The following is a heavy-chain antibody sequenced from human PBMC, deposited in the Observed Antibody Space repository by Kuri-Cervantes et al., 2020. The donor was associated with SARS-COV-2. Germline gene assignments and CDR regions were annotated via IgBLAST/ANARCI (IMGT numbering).Heavy chain of an antibody. D-gene: IGHD3-3*01. CDR3: AKDPLYRGTYDLGKLDY. Sequence: GGSLRLSCAASGFTFSSYSMNWVRQAPGKGLEWVSSISSSSSYIYYADSVKGRFTISRDSSKNTLYLEMNSLRVEDTAVYYCAKDPLYRGTYDLGKLDYWGRGTLVTVSS. CDR2: ISSSSSYI. J-gene: IGHJ4*02. V-gene: IGHV3-21*01. CDR1: GFTFSSYS.